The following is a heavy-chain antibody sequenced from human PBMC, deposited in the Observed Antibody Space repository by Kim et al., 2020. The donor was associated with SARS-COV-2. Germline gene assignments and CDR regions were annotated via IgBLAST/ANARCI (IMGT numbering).Heavy chain of an antibody. CDR3: TTDLSPPDTMIVVVILDY. V-gene: IGHV3-15*01. CDR2: IKSKTDGGTT. CDR1: GFTFSNAW. Sequence: GGSLRLSCAASGFTFSNAWMSWVRQAPGKGLEWVGRIKSKTDGGTTDYAAPVKGRFTISRDDSKNTLYLQMNSLKTEDTAVYYCTTDLSPPDTMIVVVILDYWGQGTLVTVSS. D-gene: IGHD3-22*01. J-gene: IGHJ4*02.